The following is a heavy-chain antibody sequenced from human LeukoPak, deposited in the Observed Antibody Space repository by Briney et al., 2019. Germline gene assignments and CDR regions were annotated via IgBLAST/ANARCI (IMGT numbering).Heavy chain of an antibody. J-gene: IGHJ6*02. V-gene: IGHV1-2*02. D-gene: IGHD6-19*01. CDR3: ARDRLAELYYYYGMDV. Sequence: ASVKVSCKASGYTFTGYYMHWVRQAPGQGLEWMGWINPNSGGTNYAQKFQGRVTMTRGTSISTAYMELSRLRSDDTAVYYCARDRLAELYYYYGMDVWGQGTTVTVSS. CDR2: INPNSGGT. CDR1: GYTFTGYY.